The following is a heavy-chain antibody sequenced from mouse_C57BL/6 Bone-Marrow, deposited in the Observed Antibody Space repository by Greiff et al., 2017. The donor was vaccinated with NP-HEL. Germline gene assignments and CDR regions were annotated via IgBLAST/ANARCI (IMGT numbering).Heavy chain of an antibody. Sequence: EVMLVESGGGLVQPGGSLSLSCAASGFTFTDYYMSWVRQPPGKALEWLGFIRNKANGYTTEYSASVKGRFTISRDNSQSILYLQMNALRAEDSATYYCARDTYDDYDVFYAMDYWGQGTSVTVSS. D-gene: IGHD2-4*01. J-gene: IGHJ4*01. V-gene: IGHV7-3*01. CDR2: IRNKANGYTT. CDR1: GFTFTDYY. CDR3: ARDTYDDYDVFYAMDY.